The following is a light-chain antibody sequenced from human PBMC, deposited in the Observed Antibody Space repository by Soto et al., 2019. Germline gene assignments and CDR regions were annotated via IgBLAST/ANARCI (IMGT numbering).Light chain of an antibody. J-gene: IGLJ1*01. CDR2: DVT. Sequence: QSVLTQPRSLSGSPGQSVTISCTGTISDVGRYEYVSWYQQHPGKAPKLIIYDVTERPAGVPDRFSGSKSGNTASLTISGLQAEDEADYSCCSFAGSYTYVFGGGTKVTVL. V-gene: IGLV2-11*01. CDR3: CSFAGSYTYV. CDR1: ISDVGRYEY.